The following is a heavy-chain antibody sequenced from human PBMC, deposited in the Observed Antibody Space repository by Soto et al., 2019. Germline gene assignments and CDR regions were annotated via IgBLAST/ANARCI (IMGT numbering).Heavy chain of an antibody. Sequence: PSETLSLTCTVSGGSISSDGYYWSWIRQHPGKGLEWIGYIFNSGSAYYSPSLKSRVTISVDTSKNQLSLWLSSVTAADTAVYYCARGAVTNLYYYYYGMDVWGQGTTVTVSS. CDR2: IFNSGSA. CDR3: ARGAVTNLYYYYYGMDV. CDR1: GGSISSDGYY. J-gene: IGHJ6*02. V-gene: IGHV4-31*03. D-gene: IGHD4-4*01.